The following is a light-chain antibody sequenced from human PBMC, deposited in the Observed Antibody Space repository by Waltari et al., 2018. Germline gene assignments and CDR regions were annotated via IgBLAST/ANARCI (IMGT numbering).Light chain of an antibody. V-gene: IGKV3-11*01. J-gene: IGKJ4*01. CDR2: DTS. Sequence: ETVLTQSPVTLSLSPGERATLSCRASQTVNTYLAWYQQKPGQAPRLLIYDTSNRATGIPARFSGRGSGTDVTLTISSLEPEDFAVYYCQQRNSWPLTFGGGTKVEIK. CDR3: QQRNSWPLT. CDR1: QTVNTY.